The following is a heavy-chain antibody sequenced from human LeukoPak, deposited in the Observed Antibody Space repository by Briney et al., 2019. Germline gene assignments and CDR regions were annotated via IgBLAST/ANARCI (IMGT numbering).Heavy chain of an antibody. CDR3: AKAYTGYSGAARGYFDL. J-gene: IGHJ2*01. CDR2: ISGSGGST. D-gene: IGHD1-26*01. CDR1: GFTFSSYA. Sequence: PGGSLRLSCAASGFTFSSYAMSWVRQAPGKGLEWVSAISGSGGSTYYADSVKGRFTISRDNSKNTLYLQMNSLRAEDTAVSYCAKAYTGYSGAARGYFDLWGRGTLVTVSS. V-gene: IGHV3-23*01.